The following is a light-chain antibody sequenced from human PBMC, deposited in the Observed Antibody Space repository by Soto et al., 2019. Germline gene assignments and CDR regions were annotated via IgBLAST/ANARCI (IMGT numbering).Light chain of an antibody. Sequence: DIQMTQSPCSLSASVGDRVAITCRATQSISDYLNWYQQKPGKALKLLIYGASNLQSGVPSRFSGSGSGTDFTLTISGLQPEDFAIYYCQQSYSSPFTFGPGTKVDVK. J-gene: IGKJ3*01. CDR3: QQSYSSPFT. CDR2: GAS. CDR1: QSISDY. V-gene: IGKV1-39*01.